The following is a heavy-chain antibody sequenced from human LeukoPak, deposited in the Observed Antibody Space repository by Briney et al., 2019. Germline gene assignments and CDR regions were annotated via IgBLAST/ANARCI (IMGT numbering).Heavy chain of an antibody. V-gene: IGHV1-46*01. D-gene: IGHD6-13*01. CDR1: GYTFTSYY. CDR3: ARDRDYSSSWSGNFDY. J-gene: IGHJ4*02. Sequence: GASVKVSCKASGYTFTSYYMHWVRQAPGQGLEWMGIINPSGGSTNYAQKFQGRVTMTRDTSTSTVYMELSSLRSEDTAVYYCARDRDYSSSWSGNFDYWGQGTLVTVSS. CDR2: INPSGGST.